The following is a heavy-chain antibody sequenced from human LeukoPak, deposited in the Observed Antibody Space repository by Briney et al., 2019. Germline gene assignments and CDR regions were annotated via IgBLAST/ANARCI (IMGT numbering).Heavy chain of an antibody. D-gene: IGHD3-16*02. CDR1: GFTFSSYA. Sequence: PGGSLRLSCAASGFTFSSYAMHWVRQAPGKGLEWVAVISYDGSNKYYADSVKGRFTISRDNSKNTLYLQMNSLRAEDTAVYYCAKDPAYYYVWGSFRPDPYFDYWGQGTLVTVSS. CDR2: ISYDGSNK. V-gene: IGHV3-30*04. J-gene: IGHJ4*02. CDR3: AKDPAYYYVWGSFRPDPYFDY.